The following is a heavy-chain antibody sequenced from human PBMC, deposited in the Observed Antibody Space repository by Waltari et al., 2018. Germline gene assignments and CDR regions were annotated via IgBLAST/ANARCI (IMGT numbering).Heavy chain of an antibody. Sequence: QVQLVQSGAEVKKPGASVKVSGQTSGYTFTAYHMQWGRQAPGQGLEWMGWINSNSGDRGYAQKFLGRVTMTRDTSVSTIYMELSGLKSDDTAVYYCAREGLTGRGFDYWGQGTLVTVSS. CDR1: GYTFTAYH. CDR3: AREGLTGRGFDY. V-gene: IGHV1-2*02. J-gene: IGHJ4*02. D-gene: IGHD3-10*01. CDR2: INSNSGDR.